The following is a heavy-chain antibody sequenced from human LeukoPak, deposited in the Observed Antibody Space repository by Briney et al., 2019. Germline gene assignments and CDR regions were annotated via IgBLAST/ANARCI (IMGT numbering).Heavy chain of an antibody. CDR3: ARERTTIVSGTTIGAH. CDR2: ITGSGDTI. Sequence: LSLTCTVSGDSITSGSYYWGWVRQPPGKGLEWISYITGSGDTIYYADSVKGRFTISRDNAKNSLFLQMNSLTADDTAVYYCARERTTIVSGTTIGAHWGQGTLVTVSS. CDR1: GDSITSGSYY. D-gene: IGHD2/OR15-2a*01. J-gene: IGHJ4*02. V-gene: IGHV3-48*03.